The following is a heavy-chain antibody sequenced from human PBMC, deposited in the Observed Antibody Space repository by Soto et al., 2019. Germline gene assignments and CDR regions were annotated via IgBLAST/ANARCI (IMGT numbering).Heavy chain of an antibody. J-gene: IGHJ3*01. CDR3: AKGFIVVVAAIRPDDNFDV. V-gene: IGHV3-23*01. Sequence: GGSLRLSCAASGFTFNTYAMNWVRQAPGKGLEWVASISGSGGTINYADSVKGRFTTSRDTSKNTLYLQMNSLSAEDTAVYYCAKGFIVVVAAIRPDDNFDVWGQGTMVTVSS. D-gene: IGHD2-21*02. CDR1: GFTFNTYA. CDR2: ISGSGGTI.